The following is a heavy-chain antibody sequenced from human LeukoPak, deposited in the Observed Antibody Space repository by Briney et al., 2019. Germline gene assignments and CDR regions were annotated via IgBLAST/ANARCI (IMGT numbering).Heavy chain of an antibody. Sequence: SETLSLTCTVSGGSISSSSYYWGWIRQPPGKGLEWIGSIYYSGSTYYNPSLKSRVTISVDTSKNQFSLKLSSVTAADTAVYYCARAGLHGGSSSWYGLLSPPLYFDPWGQGTLVTVSS. CDR2: IYYSGST. D-gene: IGHD6-13*01. CDR1: GGSISSSSYY. J-gene: IGHJ5*02. V-gene: IGHV4-39*01. CDR3: ARAGLHGGSSSWYGLLSPPLYFDP.